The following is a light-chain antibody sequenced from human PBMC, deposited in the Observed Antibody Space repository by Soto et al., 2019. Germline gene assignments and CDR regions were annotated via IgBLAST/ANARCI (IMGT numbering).Light chain of an antibody. Sequence: QSALAQPASVSGSPGQSITISCTGTSSDVGAYNSVSWYQQHPGKAPKLMIYEVSNRPSGVSNRFSGSKSGNTASLTISGLQAEDEADYYCSSYTSSSTRVFGSGTKVTAL. CDR3: SSYTSSSTRV. CDR1: SSDVGAYNS. J-gene: IGLJ1*01. V-gene: IGLV2-14*01. CDR2: EVS.